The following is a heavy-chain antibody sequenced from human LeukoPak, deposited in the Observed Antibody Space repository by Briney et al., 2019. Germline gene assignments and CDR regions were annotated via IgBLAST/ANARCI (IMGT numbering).Heavy chain of an antibody. J-gene: IGHJ4*02. CDR3: ARSQHYDFWSGYLTHYFDY. Sequence: PSETLSLTCAVYGGSFSGYYWSWIRQPPGKGLEWIGEINHSGSTNYNPSLKSRVTISVDTSKNQFSLKLSSVTPADTAVYYCARSQHYDFWSGYLTHYFDYWGQGTLVTVSS. V-gene: IGHV4-34*01. D-gene: IGHD3-3*01. CDR1: GGSFSGYY. CDR2: INHSGST.